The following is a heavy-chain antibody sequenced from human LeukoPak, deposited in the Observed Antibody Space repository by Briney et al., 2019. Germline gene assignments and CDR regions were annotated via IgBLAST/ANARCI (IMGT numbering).Heavy chain of an antibody. CDR2: MNPNSGNT. J-gene: IGHJ6*03. D-gene: IGHD6-19*01. Sequence: ASVKVSCKASGYTFTSYDINWVRQATGQGLEWLGYMNPNSGNTRYAQKFQGRVTMTRDTSISTAYMELSRLRSDDTAVYYCARDHGAVAGSYYYYYYMDVWGKGTTVTVSS. CDR1: GYTFTSYD. CDR3: ARDHGAVAGSYYYYYYMDV. V-gene: IGHV1-8*01.